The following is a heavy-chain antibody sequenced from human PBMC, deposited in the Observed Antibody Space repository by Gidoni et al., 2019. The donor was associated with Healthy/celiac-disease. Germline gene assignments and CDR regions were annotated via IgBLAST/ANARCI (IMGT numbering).Heavy chain of an antibody. CDR1: GGSISSSGYY. CDR2: IYYSGST. V-gene: IGHV4-39*01. CDR3: ASMGELSPSDY. J-gene: IGHJ4*02. Sequence: QLQLQESGPGLVKPSETLSLTCPVSGGSISSSGYYWGWIRQPPGKGLEWIGSIYYSGSTYYNPSLKSRVTISVDTSKNQFSLKLSSVTAADTAVYYCASMGELSPSDYWGQGTLVTVSS. D-gene: IGHD3-16*01.